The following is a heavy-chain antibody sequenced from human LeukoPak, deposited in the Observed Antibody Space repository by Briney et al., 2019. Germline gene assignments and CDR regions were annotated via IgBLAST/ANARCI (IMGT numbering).Heavy chain of an antibody. J-gene: IGHJ5*01. CDR3: ARGRYSYGWNDS. CDR1: GGSIGTSAYY. CDR2: ISDSGST. D-gene: IGHD3-16*02. V-gene: IGHV4-31*03. Sequence: PSETLSLTCTVSGGSIGTSAYYWNWIRQHPGKGLEWIGFISDSGSTLYNPSLKSRVTISSDTSKNQFSLKLTSATAADMAVYYCARGRYSYGWNDSWGQGTLVTVSS.